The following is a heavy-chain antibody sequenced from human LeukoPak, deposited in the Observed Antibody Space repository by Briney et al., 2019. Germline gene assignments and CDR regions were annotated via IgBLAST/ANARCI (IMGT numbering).Heavy chain of an antibody. CDR1: GFTFSSYS. D-gene: IGHD2-15*01. CDR2: ISSSSSTI. CDR3: ASNLLPDDY. Sequence: PGGSLRLSCAASGFTFSSYSMNWARQAPGKGLEWVSYISSSSSTIYYADSVKGRFTISRGNAKNSLYLQMNSLRAEDTAVYYCASNLLPDDYWGQGTLVTVSS. V-gene: IGHV3-48*01. J-gene: IGHJ4*02.